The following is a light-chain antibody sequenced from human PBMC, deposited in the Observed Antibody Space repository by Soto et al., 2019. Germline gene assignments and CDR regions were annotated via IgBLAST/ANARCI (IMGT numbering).Light chain of an antibody. CDR3: QQFGSTVTWT. V-gene: IGKV3-20*01. CDR2: AAS. CDR1: QSVTSNY. Sequence: EVVLTQSTGTVSLSPEERATLSCRASQSVTSNYLAWYQQKPGQAPNLLIYAASSRATGIPDRFSSSGSGTDFTLSNSRLEPEDFAVYYCQQFGSTVTWTFGQGTKVEIK. J-gene: IGKJ1*01.